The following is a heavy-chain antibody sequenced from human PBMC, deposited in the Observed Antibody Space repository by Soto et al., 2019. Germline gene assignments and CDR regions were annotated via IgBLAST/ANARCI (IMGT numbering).Heavy chain of an antibody. CDR2: ISAGGGSI. Sequence: EVQVLESGGGSVQPGGSLRLSCAASGFTLSSYAMSWVRQAPGKGLEWVLGISAGGGSIYYADSSKGWFTISRYNSRITLNLLITSLRAEKTAVYHCAKRGSGTYSYLDVWGKGTTVNVSS. CDR1: GFTLSSYA. V-gene: IGHV3-23*01. J-gene: IGHJ6*03. CDR3: AKRGSGTYSYLDV. D-gene: IGHD3-10*01.